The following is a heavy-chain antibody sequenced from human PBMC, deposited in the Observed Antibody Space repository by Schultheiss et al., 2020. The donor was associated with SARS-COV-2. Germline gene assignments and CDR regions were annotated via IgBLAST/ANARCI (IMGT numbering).Heavy chain of an antibody. Sequence: GGSLRLSCAASGFTFSSYGMHWVRQAPGKGLEWVAVIYSGGSTYYADSVKGRFTISRDNSKNTLYLQMNSLRAEDTAVYYCAKDPGLGGVVGTFDYWGQGTLVTVSS. CDR1: GFTFSSYG. D-gene: IGHD3-16*01. V-gene: IGHV3-NL1*01. J-gene: IGHJ4*02. CDR3: AKDPGLGGVVGTFDY. CDR2: IYSGGST.